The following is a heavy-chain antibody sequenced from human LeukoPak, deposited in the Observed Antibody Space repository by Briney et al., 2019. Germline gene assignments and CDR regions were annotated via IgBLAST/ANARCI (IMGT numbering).Heavy chain of an antibody. V-gene: IGHV3-23*01. CDR2: ISGSGGNT. CDR1: GFTFNIYA. Sequence: PGGSLSLSCVASGFTFNIYAMIWVRQAPGKGLEWVSGISGSGGNTYNADYVKGRFTISRDNSKNTLYLQMNSLRAEDTAIYYCAKDPLDYWGQGTLVTVSS. CDR3: AKDPLDY. J-gene: IGHJ4*02.